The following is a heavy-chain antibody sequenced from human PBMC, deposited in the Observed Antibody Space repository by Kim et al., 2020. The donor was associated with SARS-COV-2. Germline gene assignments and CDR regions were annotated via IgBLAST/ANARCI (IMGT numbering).Heavy chain of an antibody. CDR2: IDVDNGDT. J-gene: IGHJ4*02. V-gene: IGHV1-3*01. CDR1: GYTFTSYA. Sequence: ASVKVSCKASGYTFTSYALHWVRQAPGQGLEWMGWIDVDNGDTKYSQKSQGRVTLDRDTSANTAYMELSSLRSEDTAGYFCARAEEYWGQGTLVTVSS. CDR3: ARAEEY.